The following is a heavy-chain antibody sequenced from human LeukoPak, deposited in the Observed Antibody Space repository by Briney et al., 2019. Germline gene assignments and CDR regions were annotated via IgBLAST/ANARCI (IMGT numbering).Heavy chain of an antibody. Sequence: SLKVSCKASGGTFSSYAISWVRQAPGQGLEWMGGIIPIFGTANYAQKFQGRVTITADKSTSTAYMELSSLRSEDTAVYYCARSIAVAGIEEGFDYWGQGTLVTVSS. CDR1: GGTFSSYA. V-gene: IGHV1-69*06. CDR2: IIPIFGTA. J-gene: IGHJ4*02. D-gene: IGHD6-19*01. CDR3: ARSIAVAGIEEGFDY.